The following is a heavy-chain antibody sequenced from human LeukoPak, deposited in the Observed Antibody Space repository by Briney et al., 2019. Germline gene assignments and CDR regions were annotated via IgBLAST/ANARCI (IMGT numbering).Heavy chain of an antibody. CDR1: GYTFTTYG. CDR2: INPNSGGT. CDR3: VIDYYGSGSYSY. D-gene: IGHD3-10*01. V-gene: IGHV1-2*02. J-gene: IGHJ4*02. Sequence: ASVKVSCKASGYTFTTYGITWVRQAPGQGLEWMGWINPNSGGTNYAQKFQGRVTMTRDTSISTAYMELSRLRSDDTAVYYCVIDYYGSGSYSYWGQGTLVTVSS.